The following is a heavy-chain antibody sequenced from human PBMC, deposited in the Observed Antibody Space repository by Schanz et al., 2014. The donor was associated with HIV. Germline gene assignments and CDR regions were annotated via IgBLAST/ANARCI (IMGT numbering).Heavy chain of an antibody. Sequence: QVQLVQSGPEVKKPGASVRVSCETSGYTFFDYDINWVRQAPGQGLEWMGWVNPESGNTGMADKFLGRLSLTRFTSAGTAYMELDSLRSEDTAIYYCVRAASFHFDKEGYYRNWYFDFWGRGTLVAVSS. D-gene: IGHD1-26*01. CDR3: VRAASFHFDKEGYYRNWYFDF. CDR2: VNPESGNT. J-gene: IGHJ2*01. V-gene: IGHV1-8*02. CDR1: GYTFFDYD.